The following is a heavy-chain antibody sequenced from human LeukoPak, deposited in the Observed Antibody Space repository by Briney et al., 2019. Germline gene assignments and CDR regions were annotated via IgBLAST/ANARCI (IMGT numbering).Heavy chain of an antibody. Sequence: SETLSLTCAVSGGSISSSNWWSWVRQPPGKGLEWIGEIYHSGSTNYNPSLKSRVTISVDTSKNQFSLKLSSVTAADTAVYYCARDRFLSREDYYYGMDVWGQGTTVTVSS. CDR3: ARDRFLSREDYYYGMDV. V-gene: IGHV4-4*02. CDR1: GGSISSSNW. J-gene: IGHJ6*02. CDR2: IYHSGST. D-gene: IGHD3-3*01.